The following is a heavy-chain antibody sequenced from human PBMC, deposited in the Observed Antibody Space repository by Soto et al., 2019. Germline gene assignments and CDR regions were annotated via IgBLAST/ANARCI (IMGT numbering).Heavy chain of an antibody. D-gene: IGHD2-15*01. V-gene: IGHV4-34*01. CDR3: ARAPPGRVVAATHRCNWFDP. J-gene: IGHJ5*02. CDR1: GGSFSGYY. CDR2: INHSGST. Sequence: PSETLSLTCAVYGGSFSGYYWSWIRQPPGKGLEWIGEINHSGSTNYNPSLKSRVTISVDTSKNQFSLKLSSVTAADTAVYYCARAPPGRVVAATHRCNWFDPWGQGTLVTVSS.